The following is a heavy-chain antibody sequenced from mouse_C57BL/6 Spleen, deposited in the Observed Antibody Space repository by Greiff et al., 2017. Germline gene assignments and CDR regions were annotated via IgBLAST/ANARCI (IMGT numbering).Heavy chain of an antibody. Sequence: VQLQQSGAELVRPGASVTLSCKASGFTFTDYEMHWVKQTPVNGLEWIGAIDPETGGTAYNQKFKGKAILTADKSSSTAYMELRSLTSVDSAIYYCTIVEGDFDYWGQGTTLTVSS. J-gene: IGHJ2*01. CDR3: TIVEGDFDY. CDR2: IDPETGGT. D-gene: IGHD1-1*01. CDR1: GFTFTDYE. V-gene: IGHV1-15*01.